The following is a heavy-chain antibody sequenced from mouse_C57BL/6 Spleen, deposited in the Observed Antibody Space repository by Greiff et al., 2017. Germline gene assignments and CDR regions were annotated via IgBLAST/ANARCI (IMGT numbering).Heavy chain of an antibody. CDR2: ILPGSGST. J-gene: IGHJ3*01. Sequence: VQLQQSGAELMKPGASVKLSCKATGYTFTGYWIEWVKPRPGHGLEWIGEILPGSGSTNYNEKFKGKATFTADTSSNTAYMQLSSLTSEDAAVYYCLYYDYDEAYWGQGTLVTVSA. CDR1: GYTFTGYW. CDR3: LYYDYDEAY. V-gene: IGHV1-9*01. D-gene: IGHD2-4*01.